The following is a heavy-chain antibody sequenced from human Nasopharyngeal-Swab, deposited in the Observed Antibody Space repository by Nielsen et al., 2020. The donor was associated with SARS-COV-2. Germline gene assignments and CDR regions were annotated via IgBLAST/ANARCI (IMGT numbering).Heavy chain of an antibody. CDR1: GYTFTSYD. CDR3: AREVLGIAATGYYGMDV. J-gene: IGHJ6*02. D-gene: IGHD6-13*01. V-gene: IGHV1-2*02. Sequence: ASVKVSCKASGYTFTSYDINWVRQATGQGLEWMGWMNPNSGGTNYAQKFQGRVTMTRDTSISTAYMELSRLRSDDTVVYYCAREVLGIAATGYYGMDVWGQGTTVTVSS. CDR2: MNPNSGGT.